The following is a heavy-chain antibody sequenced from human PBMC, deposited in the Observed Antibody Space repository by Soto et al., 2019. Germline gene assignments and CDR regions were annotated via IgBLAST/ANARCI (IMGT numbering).Heavy chain of an antibody. Sequence: EVQLLESGGGLVQPGGSLRLSCAASGFTFSSYAMSWVRQAPGKGLEWVSTISGSGGNAYYADSVKGRFSISRDNSKNTLRLQMNSVRADGTAVYYCAKDGASGSYPPYYYFGMDVWGQGTTVTVSS. D-gene: IGHD1-26*01. V-gene: IGHV3-23*01. CDR3: AKDGASGSYPPYYYFGMDV. CDR1: GFTFSSYA. J-gene: IGHJ6*02. CDR2: ISGSGGNA.